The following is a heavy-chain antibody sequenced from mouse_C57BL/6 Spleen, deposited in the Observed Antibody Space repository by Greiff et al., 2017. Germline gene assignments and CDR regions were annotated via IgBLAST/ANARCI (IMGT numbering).Heavy chain of an antibody. J-gene: IGHJ4*01. CDR3: SRTLLDY. Sequence: EVQLQQSGPELVKPGASVKISCKASGYTFTDYYMNWVKQSHGKSLEWIGDINPNNGGTSYNRKLKGKATLTVDKSSSTAYMELRGLTSEATAVYYCSRTLLDYWGQGTSVTVSS. V-gene: IGHV1-26*01. CDR2: INPNNGGT. CDR1: GYTFTDYY.